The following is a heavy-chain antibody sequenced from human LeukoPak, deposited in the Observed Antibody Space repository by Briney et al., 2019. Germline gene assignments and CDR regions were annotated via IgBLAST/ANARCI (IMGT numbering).Heavy chain of an antibody. CDR3: ARQGVATRGDAFDI. CDR1: GGSFSGYY. J-gene: IGHJ3*02. D-gene: IGHD5-12*01. V-gene: IGHV4-34*01. Sequence: SETLSLTCAVYGGSFSGYYWSWIRQPPGKGLEWIGEINHSGSTNYNPSLKSRVTISVDTSKNQFSLKLSSVTAADTAVYYCARQGVATRGDAFDIWGQGTMVTVSS. CDR2: INHSGST.